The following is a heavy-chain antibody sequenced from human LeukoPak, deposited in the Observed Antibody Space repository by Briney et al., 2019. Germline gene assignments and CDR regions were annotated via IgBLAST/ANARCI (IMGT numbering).Heavy chain of an antibody. D-gene: IGHD3-22*01. CDR2: ISGSGGST. CDR1: GFTFSSYW. CDR3: AKRPAYYYDSSGYFDY. J-gene: IGHJ4*02. Sequence: PGGSLRLSCAASGFTFSSYWMSRVRQAPGKGLEWVSAISGSGGSTYYADSVKGRFTISRDNSKNTLYLQMNSLRAEDTAVYYCAKRPAYYYDSSGYFDYWGQGTLVTVSS. V-gene: IGHV3-23*01.